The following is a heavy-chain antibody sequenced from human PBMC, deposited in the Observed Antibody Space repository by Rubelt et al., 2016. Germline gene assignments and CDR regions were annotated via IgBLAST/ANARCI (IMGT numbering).Heavy chain of an antibody. D-gene: IGHD1-26*01. J-gene: IGHJ3*02. CDR3: ARVLGGTYYDAFDM. Sequence: QLHLQESGPGLVKPSETLSLNCTVSGGSISSSDYYWGWIRQPPGKGLEWIGNIYYSGYIYYNPSLKSRVTISVDTSKNQFSLKLSSVTAADTAVYYCARVLGGTYYDAFDMWGQGTVVTVFS. V-gene: IGHV4-39*01. CDR2: IYYSGYI. CDR1: GGSISSSDYY.